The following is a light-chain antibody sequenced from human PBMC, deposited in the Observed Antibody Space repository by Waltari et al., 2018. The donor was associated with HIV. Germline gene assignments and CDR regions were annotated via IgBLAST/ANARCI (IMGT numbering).Light chain of an antibody. CDR1: SSAIGGYNY. J-gene: IGLJ2*01. Sequence: QSTLTQPPSASGSPGPAVTIPCTGTSSAIGGYNYVSWSQQHPGKAPKLIMTEVTKRPSGVPDRFSGSKSGNTASLTVSGLQADDEALYYCSSFAPTNKFYVLFGGGTTLTVL. V-gene: IGLV2-8*01. CDR3: SSFAPTNKFYVL. CDR2: EVT.